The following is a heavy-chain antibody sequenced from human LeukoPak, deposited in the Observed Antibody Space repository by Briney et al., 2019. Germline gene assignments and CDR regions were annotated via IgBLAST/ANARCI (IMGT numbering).Heavy chain of an antibody. D-gene: IGHD6-19*01. J-gene: IGHJ4*02. Sequence: GGSLRLSCAVSGFTFSNYWMTWVRQAPGKGLEWVANIKHDGSGPSYLDSVRGRFTISRDNARNSLSLQMTSLRAEDTAVYYCARAREITVSGTDYSDYWGQGTPVTVSS. CDR1: GFTFSNYW. V-gene: IGHV3-7*01. CDR2: IKHDGSGP. CDR3: ARAREITVSGTDYSDY.